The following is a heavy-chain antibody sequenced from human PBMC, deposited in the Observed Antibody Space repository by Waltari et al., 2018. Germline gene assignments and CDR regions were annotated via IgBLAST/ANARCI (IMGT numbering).Heavy chain of an antibody. CDR1: GFTFRRPW. CDR2: INEDESET. V-gene: IGHV3-7*01. D-gene: IGHD4-4*01. CDR3: ARDMGIYTNYAAY. Sequence: EVQLVESGGGLVQPGWSLRLSFVASGFTFRRPWISWLRQAPGKGLEWVANINEDESETFYADSVKGRFTISRDNAKNSLYLQMNSLRVEDTAYYYCARDMGIYTNYAAYWGQGTLVTVSS. J-gene: IGHJ4*02.